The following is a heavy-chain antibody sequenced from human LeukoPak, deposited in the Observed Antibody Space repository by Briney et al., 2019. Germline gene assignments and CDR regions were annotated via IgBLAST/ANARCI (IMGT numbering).Heavy chain of an antibody. V-gene: IGHV1-69*05. CDR2: IIPIFGTA. D-gene: IGHD3-22*01. CDR3: ARPSDSSGYYYYYYMDV. CDR1: GGTFSSYA. J-gene: IGHJ6*03. Sequence: SVKVSCKASGGTFSSYAISWVRQAPGQGLEWMGGIIPIFGTANYAQEFQGRVTITTDESTSTAYMELSSLRSEDTAVYYCARPSDSSGYYYYYYMDVWGKGTTVTVSS.